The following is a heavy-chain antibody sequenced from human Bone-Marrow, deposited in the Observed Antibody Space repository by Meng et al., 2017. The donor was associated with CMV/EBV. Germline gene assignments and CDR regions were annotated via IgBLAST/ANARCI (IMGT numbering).Heavy chain of an antibody. CDR2: ISYDGSNK. J-gene: IGHJ4*02. D-gene: IGHD3-3*01. Sequence: GGSLRLSCAASGFTFSSYGMHWVRQAPGKGLEWVAVISYDGSNKYYADSVKGRFTISGDNSKNTLHLQMNSLRAEDTAVYYCKKDPGRITIFGVVNFLEHYWGQGTLVTVSS. CDR1: GFTFSSYG. CDR3: KKDPGRITIFGVVNFLEHY. V-gene: IGHV3-30*19.